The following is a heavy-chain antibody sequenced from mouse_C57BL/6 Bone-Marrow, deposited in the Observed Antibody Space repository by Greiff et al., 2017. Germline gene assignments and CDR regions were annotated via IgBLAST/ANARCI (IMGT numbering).Heavy chain of an antibody. D-gene: IGHD2-10*01. CDR3: ARHLLFFYYYAMDD. CDR1: GYTFTSYG. V-gene: IGHV1-81*01. Sequence: QVQLQQSGAELARPGASVKLSCKASGYTFTSYGISWVKQRTGQGLEWIGEIYPRSGNTYYNEKFKGKATLTADKSSSTAYMELRSLTSEDSAVYFCARHLLFFYYYAMDDWDQGTSVTVSS. J-gene: IGHJ4*01. CDR2: IYPRSGNT.